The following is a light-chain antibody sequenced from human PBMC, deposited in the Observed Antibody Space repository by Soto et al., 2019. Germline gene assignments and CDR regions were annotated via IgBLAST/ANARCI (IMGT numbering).Light chain of an antibody. CDR3: QSYDSSLSGVV. V-gene: IGLV1-40*01. J-gene: IGLJ2*01. Sequence: QSVLPQPPSVSGAPGQRVTISCTGSSSNIGAGYDVHWYQQLPGTAPKLLIYVNSNRPSGVPDRFSGSKSGTSASLAITGLQVEEEADYYCQSYDSSLSGVVFGVGTKLTVL. CDR2: VNS. CDR1: SSNIGAGYD.